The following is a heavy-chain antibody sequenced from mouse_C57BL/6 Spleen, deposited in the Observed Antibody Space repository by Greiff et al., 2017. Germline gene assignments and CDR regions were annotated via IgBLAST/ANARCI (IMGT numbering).Heavy chain of an antibody. J-gene: IGHJ4*01. D-gene: IGHD2-4*01. Sequence: QVQLQQPGAELVKPGASVKMSCKASGYTFTSYWITWVKQRPGQGLEWIGDIYPGSGSTNYNEKFKSKATLTVDTSSSTAYMQLSSLTSEDSAVYYCARWGYDYYAALYAMDYWGQGTSVTVSS. CDR2: IYPGSGST. CDR1: GYTFTSYW. V-gene: IGHV1-55*01. CDR3: ARWGYDYYAALYAMDY.